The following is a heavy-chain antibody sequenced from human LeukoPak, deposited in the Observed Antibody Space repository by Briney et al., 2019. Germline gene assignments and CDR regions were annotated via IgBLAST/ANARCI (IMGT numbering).Heavy chain of an antibody. CDR1: RYTFTRSA. J-gene: IGHJ5*02. Sequence: APLKVSCKASRYTFTRSAINRVRQATGHGLEWMGWMNPNTGNTGYAQKFQGRVTMTRNTAVSTAYMELSSLRSEDTAVYYCARGPAYYYDRSGYPDPWGEGTLVTVSS. V-gene: IGHV1-8*01. CDR2: MNPNTGNT. D-gene: IGHD3-22*01. CDR3: ARGPAYYYDRSGYPDP.